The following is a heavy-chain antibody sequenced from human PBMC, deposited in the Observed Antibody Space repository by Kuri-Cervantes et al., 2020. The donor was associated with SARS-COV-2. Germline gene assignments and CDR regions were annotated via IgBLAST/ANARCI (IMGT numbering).Heavy chain of an antibody. J-gene: IGHJ4*02. V-gene: IGHV4-4*02. Sequence: SETLSLTCAVSGSSISSSNWWSWVRQPPGKGLEWIGEIYHSGSTNYNPSLKSRVTISVDKSKNQFSLKLSSVTAADTAVYYCARVRGHYYDSSGYPDYWGQGTLVTVSS. CDR1: GSSISSSNW. CDR3: ARVRGHYYDSSGYPDY. CDR2: IYHSGST. D-gene: IGHD3-22*01.